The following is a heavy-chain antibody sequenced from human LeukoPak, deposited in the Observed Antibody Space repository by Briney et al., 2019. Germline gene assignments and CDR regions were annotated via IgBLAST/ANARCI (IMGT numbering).Heavy chain of an antibody. V-gene: IGHV4-34*01. J-gene: IGHJ4*02. CDR3: ARSRYDFWSGYYTLGALFDY. Sequence: PSETLSLTCAVYGGSFSGYYWSWIRQPPGKGLEWIGEINHSGSTNYNPSLKSRVTISVDTSKNQFSLKLSSVTAADTAVYYCARSRYDFWSGYYTLGALFDYWGQGTLVTVSS. CDR2: INHSGST. D-gene: IGHD3-3*01. CDR1: GGSFSGYY.